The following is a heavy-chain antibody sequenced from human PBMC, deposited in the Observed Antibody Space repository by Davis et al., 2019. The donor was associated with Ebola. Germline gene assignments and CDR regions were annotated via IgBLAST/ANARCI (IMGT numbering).Heavy chain of an antibody. CDR3: AKGGFYLYMDV. D-gene: IGHD3-16*02. Sequence: GESLKISCATSGFTFGDYAMSWVRQAPGKGLGWVPTIIGAGESKYYGDSVRGRFTISRDNSMNTVYVQMYSLRADDTAVYYCAKGGFYLYMDVWGKGTTVTVSS. CDR2: IIGAGESK. J-gene: IGHJ6*03. CDR1: GFTFGDYA. V-gene: IGHV3-23*01.